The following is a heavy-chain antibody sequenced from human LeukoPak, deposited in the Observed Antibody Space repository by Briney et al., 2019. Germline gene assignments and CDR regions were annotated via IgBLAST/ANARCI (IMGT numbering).Heavy chain of an antibody. V-gene: IGHV2-5*01. J-gene: IGHJ5*02. CDR1: GFSLTTTGVG. D-gene: IGHD3-3*02. CDR3: GHRPSIALIGRPWLAP. CDR2: ISWSDDK. Sequence: SGPTLVDPTQPLTQTSTFPGFSLTTTGVGGGWFRQSPEKALEWLALISWSDDKRYNPSLKSRLTTTKDTSNNQVVLPITNLDTADKATDYCGHRPSIALIGRPWLAPWGEGAHVTVSS.